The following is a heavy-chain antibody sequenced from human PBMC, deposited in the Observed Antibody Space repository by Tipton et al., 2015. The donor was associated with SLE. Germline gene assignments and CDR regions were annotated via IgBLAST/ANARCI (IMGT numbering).Heavy chain of an antibody. D-gene: IGHD3-3*01. CDR2: MFQNGYT. J-gene: IGHJ5*01. Sequence: TLSLTCAVFGGSLSGYHWSWIRQSPGKGLEWIGEMFQNGYTKINPSLKSRISISLDTSKNHFSLNLTSVTAADTAVYYCARGVPSLYDFRSGSWVGPFVPWGQGTLVTVSS. CDR1: GGSLSGYH. CDR3: ARGVPSLYDFRSGSWVGPFVP. V-gene: IGHV4-34*01.